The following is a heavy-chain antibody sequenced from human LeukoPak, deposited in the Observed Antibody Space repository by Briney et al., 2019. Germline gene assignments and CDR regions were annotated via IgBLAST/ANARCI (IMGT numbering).Heavy chain of an antibody. Sequence: PGGSLRLSCAASGFTFSSYAMHWVRQAPGKGLEWVAVISYDGSNKYYADSAKGRFTISRDNSKNTLYLQMNSLRAEDTAVYYCARDCRVEVPSDGWGCEFDYWGQGTLVTVSS. CDR3: ARDCRVEVPSDGWGCEFDY. CDR1: GFTFSSYA. J-gene: IGHJ4*02. CDR2: ISYDGSNK. D-gene: IGHD1-7*01. V-gene: IGHV3-30-3*01.